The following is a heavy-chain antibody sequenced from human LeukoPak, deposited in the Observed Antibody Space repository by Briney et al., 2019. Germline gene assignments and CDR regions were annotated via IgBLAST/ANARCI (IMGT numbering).Heavy chain of an antibody. CDR2: INHSGST. D-gene: IGHD3-10*01. J-gene: IGHJ6*02. V-gene: IGHV4-39*07. CDR1: GGSISSGGYY. CDR3: ARVRALWFGELYYYYYGMDV. Sequence: SETLSLTCTVSGGSISSGGYYWSWIRQPPGKGLEWIGEINHSGSTNYNPSLKSRVTISVDTSKNQFSLKLSSVTAADTAVYYCARVRALWFGELYYYYYGMDVWGQGTTVTVSS.